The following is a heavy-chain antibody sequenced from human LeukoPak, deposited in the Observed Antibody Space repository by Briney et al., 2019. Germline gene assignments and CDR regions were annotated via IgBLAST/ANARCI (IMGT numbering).Heavy chain of an antibody. Sequence: GESLRLSCAASGFTFSSYWMSWVRQAPGKGLEWVANIKQDGSEKYYVDSVKGRFTISRDNAKNSLYLQMNSLRAEDTAVYYCASGLEGVADYYYYGMDVWGQGTTVTVSS. CDR3: ASGLEGVADYYYYGMDV. D-gene: IGHD3-3*01. CDR1: GFTFSSYW. CDR2: IKQDGSEK. J-gene: IGHJ6*02. V-gene: IGHV3-7*03.